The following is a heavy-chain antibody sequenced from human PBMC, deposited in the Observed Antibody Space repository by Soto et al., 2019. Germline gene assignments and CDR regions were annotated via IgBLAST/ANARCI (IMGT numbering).Heavy chain of an antibody. J-gene: IGHJ4*02. CDR3: AREASVLIPAAQPSRSDS. CDR2: ISPYSGYT. Sequence: ASVKVSCKGFGYSFMKYGINWVRQAPGQGLEWVGWISPYSGYTHSAQKFHGRLTLTTDTAASTAYMELRILRSADTALYYCAREASVLIPAAQPSRSDSRGQGTLVTVSS. CDR1: GYSFMKYG. D-gene: IGHD2-2*01. V-gene: IGHV1-18*01.